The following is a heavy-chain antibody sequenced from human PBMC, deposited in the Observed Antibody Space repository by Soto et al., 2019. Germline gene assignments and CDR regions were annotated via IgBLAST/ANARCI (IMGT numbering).Heavy chain of an antibody. D-gene: IGHD1-26*01. J-gene: IGHJ4*02. CDR3: AKGCGNYWAFDY. V-gene: IGHV3-30*18. Sequence: QVHLVESGGGVVQPGRSLRLSCAASGFSFSTYGMHWVRQAPGKGLEWVAFISNDGSNKYYADSVKGRFTISRDNSKNTLYLQMNSLRAEDTAVYSCAKGCGNYWAFDYWGQGTLVTVSS. CDR1: GFSFSTYG. CDR2: ISNDGSNK.